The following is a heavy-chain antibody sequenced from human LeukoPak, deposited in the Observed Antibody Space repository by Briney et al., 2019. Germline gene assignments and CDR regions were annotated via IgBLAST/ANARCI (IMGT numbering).Heavy chain of an antibody. J-gene: IGHJ4*02. CDR3: VRSLDY. CDR2: IAGSDGFT. Sequence: KPGGSLRLSCAASGFPFSSYAMNWVRQAPGKGLEWASVIAGSDGFTQYADSVKGRFTISRDNSKNTVYLQMNRQRVEDTALYYCVRSLDYWGQGTLVTVSS. CDR1: GFPFSSYA. V-gene: IGHV3-23*01.